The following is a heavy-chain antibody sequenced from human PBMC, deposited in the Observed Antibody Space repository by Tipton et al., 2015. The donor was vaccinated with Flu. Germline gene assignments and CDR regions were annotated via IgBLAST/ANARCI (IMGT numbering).Heavy chain of an antibody. CDR1: GGSLSSIY. J-gene: IGHJ5*01. CDR3: ARGSGSGTFVIFDF. V-gene: IGHV4-4*07. Sequence: GLVKPSETLSLTCTVSGGSLSSIYWTWIRQSAGKGLEWIGRVYSSGTTNFNPSLKSRLTMSLDASKNQFSLTLNSVTAADTAVYYCARGSGSGTFVIFDFWGQGTLVTVSS. CDR2: VYSSGTT. D-gene: IGHD3-10*01.